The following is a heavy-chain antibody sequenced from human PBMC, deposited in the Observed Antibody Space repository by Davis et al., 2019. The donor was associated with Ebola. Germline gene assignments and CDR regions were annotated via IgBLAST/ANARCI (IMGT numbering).Heavy chain of an antibody. CDR3: ARDTHMDV. CDR2: IYYSGST. V-gene: IGHV4-31*03. CDR1: GGSISSGGYY. Sequence: PSETLSLTCTVSGGSISSGGYYCSWIRQHPGKGLEWIGYIYYSGSTYYNPSRKSRVTISVDTSKHQFSLKLSSVTAADTAVYYCARDTHMDVWGKGTTVTVSS. J-gene: IGHJ6*03.